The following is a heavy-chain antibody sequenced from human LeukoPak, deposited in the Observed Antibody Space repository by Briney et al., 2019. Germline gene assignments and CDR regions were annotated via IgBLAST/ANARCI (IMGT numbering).Heavy chain of an antibody. Sequence: PGGSLRLSCAASGFTFDDYGMSWVRQAPGKGLAWVSGINWNGGSTGYADSVKGRFTISRDNAKNSLYLQMNSLRAEDTALYYCARDHQYSNYAFNWFDPWGQGTLVTVSS. CDR1: GFTFDDYG. V-gene: IGHV3-20*04. CDR2: INWNGGST. J-gene: IGHJ5*02. D-gene: IGHD4-11*01. CDR3: ARDHQYSNYAFNWFDP.